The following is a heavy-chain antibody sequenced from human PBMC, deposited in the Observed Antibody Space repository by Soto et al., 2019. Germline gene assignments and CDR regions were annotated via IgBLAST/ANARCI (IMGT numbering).Heavy chain of an antibody. CDR3: AHSTIFGVVIPFDY. J-gene: IGHJ4*02. D-gene: IGHD3-3*01. CDR2: IYWNDDK. CDR1: GFSLSTSGVG. V-gene: IGHV2-5*01. Sequence: GPTLVNPTQTLTLTCTFSGFSLSTSGVGVGWIRQPPGKALEWLALIYWNDDKRYSPSLKSRLTITKDTSKNQVVLTMTNMDPVDPATYSSAHSTIFGVVIPFDYWGQGTLVTVSS.